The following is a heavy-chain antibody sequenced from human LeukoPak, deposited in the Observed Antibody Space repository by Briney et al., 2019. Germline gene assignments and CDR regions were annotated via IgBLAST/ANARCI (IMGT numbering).Heavy chain of an antibody. V-gene: IGHV3-23*01. J-gene: IGHJ6*02. D-gene: IGHD6-19*01. Sequence: GGSLRLSCTASGFAFNNYAIDWVRQAPGKGLEWVSAISGSGDTTCHADSVKGRFTISRDNSKNTLYLQMNSLRAEDTAVYYCAKDGYSSGWYGAYYYYGMDVWGQGTTVTVSS. CDR3: AKDGYSSGWYGAYYYYGMDV. CDR1: GFAFNNYA. CDR2: ISGSGDTT.